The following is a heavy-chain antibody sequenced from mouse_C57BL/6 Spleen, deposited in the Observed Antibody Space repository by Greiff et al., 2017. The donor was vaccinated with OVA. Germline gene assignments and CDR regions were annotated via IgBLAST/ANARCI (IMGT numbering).Heavy chain of an antibody. J-gene: IGHJ2*01. Sequence: EVMLVESGGGLVKPGGSLKLSCAASGFTFSSYTMSWVRQTPEKRLEWVATISGGGGNTYYPDSVKGRFTIARDNAKNTLYLQMSSLRSEDTALYYCARHQRLNYFDYWGQGTTLTVSS. V-gene: IGHV5-9*01. CDR3: ARHQRLNYFDY. CDR1: GFTFSSYT. CDR2: ISGGGGNT.